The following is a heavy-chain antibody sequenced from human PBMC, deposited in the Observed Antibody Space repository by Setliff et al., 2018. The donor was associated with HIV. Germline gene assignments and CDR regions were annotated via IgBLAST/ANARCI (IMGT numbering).Heavy chain of an antibody. D-gene: IGHD5-18*01. Sequence: PGGSLRLSCAASGFTFSSYWMSWARQAPGKGLEWVADIKQDGSKAYNMDSVKGRFTISRDNPKNSLYLQMTSLRAEDTAVYYRARDDSNGNTDAFDIWGQGTTVTVSS. V-gene: IGHV3-7*04. CDR3: ARDDSNGNTDAFDI. CDR2: IKQDGSKA. CDR1: GFTFSSYW. J-gene: IGHJ3*02.